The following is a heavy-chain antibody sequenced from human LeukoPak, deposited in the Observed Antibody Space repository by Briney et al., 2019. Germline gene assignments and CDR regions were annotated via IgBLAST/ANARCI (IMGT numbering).Heavy chain of an antibody. CDR2: INHSGST. CDR3: ARGGVPTDYYYYYMDV. CDR1: GESFRGYY. V-gene: IGHV4-34*01. D-gene: IGHD2-2*01. Sequence: SETLSLTCAVYGESFRGYYWSWIRQPPGKGLEWIGEINHSGSTNYNPSLKSRVTISVDTSKNQFSLQLSSVTAADTAVYYCARGGVPTDYYYYYMDVWGKGTTVTVSS. J-gene: IGHJ6*03.